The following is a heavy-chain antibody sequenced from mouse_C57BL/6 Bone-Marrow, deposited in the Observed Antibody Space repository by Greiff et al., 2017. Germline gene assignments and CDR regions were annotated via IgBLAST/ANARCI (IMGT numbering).Heavy chain of an antibody. Sequence: EVQVVESGGDLVKPGGSLKLSCAASGFTFSSYGMSWVRQTPDKRLEWVATISSGGSYTYYPDSVKGRFTISRDNAKNTLYLQMSSLKSEDTAMYYYARHARRFDYWGQGTTLTVSS. CDR1: GFTFSSYG. D-gene: IGHD3-3*01. CDR2: ISSGGSYT. V-gene: IGHV5-6*01. CDR3: ARHARRFDY. J-gene: IGHJ2*01.